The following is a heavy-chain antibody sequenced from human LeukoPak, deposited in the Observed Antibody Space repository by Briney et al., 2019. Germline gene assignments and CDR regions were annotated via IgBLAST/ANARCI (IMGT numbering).Heavy chain of an antibody. CDR3: AKVPLVYYDSSGYFAFDI. CDR1: GFTFSSYA. CDR2: ISGSGGST. V-gene: IGHV3-23*01. J-gene: IGHJ3*02. Sequence: GGSLRLSCAASGFTFSSYAMSWVRQAPGKGLEWVSAISGSGGSTYYADSVKGRFTISRDNSKNTLYLQMNSLRAEDTAVYYCAKVPLVYYDSSGYFAFDIWGQGTMVTVSS. D-gene: IGHD3-22*01.